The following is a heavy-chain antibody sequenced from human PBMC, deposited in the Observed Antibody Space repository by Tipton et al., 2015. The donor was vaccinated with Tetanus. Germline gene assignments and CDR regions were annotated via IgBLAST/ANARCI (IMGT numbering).Heavy chain of an antibody. CDR1: GFMFSSYD. V-gene: IGHV3-23*01. J-gene: IGHJ4*01. Sequence: LRLSCAASGFMFSSYDMTWVRQAPGKGLEWVSTIRGAGFTTYYADSVKGRFTISRDNSNSTLYLHMNSLRAGDTATYYCARDSSQGLIDFWSGFHDQIDYWGHGTLVTVSS. CDR2: IRGAGFTT. CDR3: ARDSSQGLIDFWSGFHDQIDY. D-gene: IGHD3-3*01.